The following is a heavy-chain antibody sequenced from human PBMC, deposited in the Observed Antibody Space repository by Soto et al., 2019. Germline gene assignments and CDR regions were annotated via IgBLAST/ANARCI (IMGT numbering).Heavy chain of an antibody. CDR3: ARGKTNYFFDL. CDR2: IYDSGSS. J-gene: IGHJ4*02. D-gene: IGHD3-10*01. V-gene: IGHV4-30-4*01. Sequence: PSETLSLTCTVSGASISSGDYFWSWIRQSPGKGLQWIGYIYDSGSSYYNPSLKSRVTMSVDTSKNQFSLNLTSVTAADTAVYYCARGKTNYFFDLWGQGHLVTVSS. CDR1: GASISSGDYF.